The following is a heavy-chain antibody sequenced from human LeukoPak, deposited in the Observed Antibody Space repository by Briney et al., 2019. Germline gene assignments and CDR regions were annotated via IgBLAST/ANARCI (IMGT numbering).Heavy chain of an antibody. CDR3: ARDGTTAGPDY. CDR2: INSDGSST. D-gene: IGHD4-17*01. CDR1: GFTFSSYW. J-gene: IGHJ4*02. V-gene: IGHV3-74*01. Sequence: GGSLRLSCAASGFTFSSYWMHWVRQAPGKGLVWVSRINSDGSSTSYADSVKGRFTISRDNAKNTLYLQVNSLRAEDTAVYYCARDGTTAGPDYRGQGTLVTVSS.